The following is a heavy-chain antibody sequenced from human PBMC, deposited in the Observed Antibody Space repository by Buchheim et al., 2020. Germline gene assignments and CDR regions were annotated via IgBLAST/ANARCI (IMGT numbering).Heavy chain of an antibody. V-gene: IGHV4-34*01. D-gene: IGHD7-27*01. CDR3: ARGSLGIKSRYYYYYYGMDV. J-gene: IGHJ6*02. CDR1: GGSFSGYY. Sequence: QVQLQQWGAGLLKPSETLSLTCAVYGGSFSGYYWSWIRQPPGKGLEWIGEINHSGSTNYNPSLKSRVTISVDTSKNQFYLKLSSVTAADTAVYYCARGSLGIKSRYYYYYYGMDVWGQGTT. CDR2: INHSGST.